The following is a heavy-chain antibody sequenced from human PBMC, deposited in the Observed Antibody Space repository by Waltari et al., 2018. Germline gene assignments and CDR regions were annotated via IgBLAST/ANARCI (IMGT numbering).Heavy chain of an antibody. D-gene: IGHD2-21*02. J-gene: IGHJ4*02. Sequence: VQLVESGGGLVKQGRSLRLSCTAPGLTFGDSAMSWCRQAPGKGLEWVVLIRSKAYGGTTEDAASVKGRFTISRDDSQSIAYLQMNSLKTEDTAVYYCSGGNSIWGQGTLVSVSS. CDR1: GLTFGDSA. CDR3: SGGNSI. CDR2: IRSKAYGGTT. V-gene: IGHV3-49*05.